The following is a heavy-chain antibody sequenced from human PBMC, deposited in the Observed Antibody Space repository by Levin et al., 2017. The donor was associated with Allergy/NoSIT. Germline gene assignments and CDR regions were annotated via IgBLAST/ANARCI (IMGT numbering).Heavy chain of an antibody. D-gene: IGHD2-21*01. CDR3: ARDLWAIKVRAFDS. Sequence: SGGSLRLSCAASGFTFSTYDMTWVRQAPGKGLEWVSTISTTGGSTYSADSVKGRFTISRDNSKNMLYLQMNTLRAEDTAIYYCARDLWAIKVRAFDSWGQGTIVTVSS. J-gene: IGHJ3*02. CDR1: GFTFSTYD. CDR2: ISTTGGST. V-gene: IGHV3-23*01.